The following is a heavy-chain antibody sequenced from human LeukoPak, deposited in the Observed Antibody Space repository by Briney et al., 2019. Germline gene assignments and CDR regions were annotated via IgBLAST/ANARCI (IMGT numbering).Heavy chain of an antibody. CDR1: GFAFSSYT. V-gene: IGHV3-23*01. CDR2: NTGSGGST. Sequence: PGGSLRLSCAASGFAFSSYTMGWVRQAPGKGLEWVSANTGSGGSTYYADSVKGRFTISRDSSKNTLYLQMNSLRAEDTAVYYCAKKTSYCGGDCYPYYFDHWGQGTLVTASS. J-gene: IGHJ4*02. D-gene: IGHD2-21*02. CDR3: AKKTSYCGGDCYPYYFDH.